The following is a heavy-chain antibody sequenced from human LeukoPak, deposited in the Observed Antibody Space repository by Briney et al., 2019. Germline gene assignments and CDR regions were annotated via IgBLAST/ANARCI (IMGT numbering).Heavy chain of an antibody. V-gene: IGHV3-23*01. CDR2: ISGSGGST. J-gene: IGHJ4*02. Sequence: PGGSLRLSCAASGFTFSSYAMSWVRQAPGKGLEWVSAISGSGGSTYYADSVKGRFTISRDNSKNTLYLQMNSLRAEDTAVYYCAKVISITIFPTYFDYWGQGTLVAVSS. CDR1: GFTFSSYA. D-gene: IGHD3-3*01. CDR3: AKVISITIFPTYFDY.